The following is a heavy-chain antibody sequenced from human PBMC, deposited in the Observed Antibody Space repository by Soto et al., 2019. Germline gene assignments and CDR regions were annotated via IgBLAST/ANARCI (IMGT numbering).Heavy chain of an antibody. CDR3: ARGELELRSDDAFDI. J-gene: IGHJ3*02. CDR2: IIPIFGTA. CDR1: GGTFSSYA. Sequence: SVKVSCKASGGTFSSYAISWVRQAPGQGLEWMGGIIPIFGTANYAQRFQGRVTITADESTSTAYMELSSLRSEDTAVYYCARGELELRSDDAFDIWGQGTMVTVSS. V-gene: IGHV1-69*13. D-gene: IGHD1-7*01.